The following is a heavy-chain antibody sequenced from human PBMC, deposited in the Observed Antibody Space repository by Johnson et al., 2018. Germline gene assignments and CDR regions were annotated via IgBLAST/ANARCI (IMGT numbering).Heavy chain of an antibody. D-gene: IGHD2-21*01. CDR1: GFTFSNAW. CDR2: IKSKTDGGTT. V-gene: IGHV3-15*07. J-gene: IGHJ6*02. CDR3: IAPPRAYYYDGMDV. Sequence: VQLVQSGGGLVKPGGSLRLSCAASGFTFSNAWMNWVRQAPGKGLEWVGRIKSKTDGGTTDYAAPVKGRFTISRDDSKNTLYLQMNSLKTEDTAVYYCIAPPRAYYYDGMDVWGQGTTVTVSS.